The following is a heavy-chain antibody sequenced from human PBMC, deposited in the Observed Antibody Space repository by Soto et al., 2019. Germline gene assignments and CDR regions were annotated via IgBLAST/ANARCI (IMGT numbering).Heavy chain of an antibody. CDR3: ARDRESESYYLLTYDAFNV. J-gene: IGHJ3*01. Sequence: QVQLVESGGGVVQPGRSLRLSCAASGFTFSSYGMHWVRQAPGKGLEWVALIYFDGSNKYYADSVKGRFTISRDNSKNMLYLQMTSLRVEDTAVYYCARDRESESYYLLTYDAFNVWGQGTKVTVSS. D-gene: IGHD1-26*01. CDR1: GFTFSSYG. V-gene: IGHV3-33*01. CDR2: IYFDGSNK.